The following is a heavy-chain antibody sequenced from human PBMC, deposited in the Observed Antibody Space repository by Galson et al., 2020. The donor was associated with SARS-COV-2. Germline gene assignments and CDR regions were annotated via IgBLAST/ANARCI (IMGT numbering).Heavy chain of an antibody. V-gene: IGHV3-13*01. J-gene: IGHJ3*02. CDR1: GFTFSRYD. D-gene: IGHD3-22*01. Sequence: GESLKISCAASGFTFSRYDMHWVRQPTGKGLEWVSTIGTAGDTYYRGSVKGRFTISRENANNSLYLQMNSLRAGDTAVYYCARLGDSSGYADAFDIWGQGTMVTVSS. CDR3: ARLGDSSGYADAFDI. CDR2: IGTAGDT.